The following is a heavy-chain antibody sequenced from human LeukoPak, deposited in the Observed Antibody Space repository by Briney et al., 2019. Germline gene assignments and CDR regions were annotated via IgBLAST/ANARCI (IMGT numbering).Heavy chain of an antibody. J-gene: IGHJ4*02. D-gene: IGHD2-2*03. V-gene: IGHV1-18*01. CDR3: ATGYCSSTNCRIDY. CDR2: IRVYNGDT. CDR1: GYTFTSYG. Sequence: ASVKVSCKASGYTFTSYGISWVRQAPGQGLEWMGWIRVYNGDTNYAQKLQGRVTMTTDTSTSTAYMELRSLRSDDTAVYYCATGYCSSTNCRIDYWGQGTLVSVSS.